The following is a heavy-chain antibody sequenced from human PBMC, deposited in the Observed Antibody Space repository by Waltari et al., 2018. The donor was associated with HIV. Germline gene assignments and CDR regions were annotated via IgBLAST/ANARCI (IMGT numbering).Heavy chain of an antibody. CDR1: GGSISSSSYY. Sequence: QLQLQESGPGLVKPSETLSLTCTVSGGSISSSSYYWGWLRQPPGKGLEWIGSIYYSGSTYYNPSLKSRVTISVDTSKNQFSLKLSSVTAADTAVYYCASTPHYYDSSGYEDYWGQGTLVTVSS. CDR3: ASTPHYYDSSGYEDY. D-gene: IGHD3-22*01. J-gene: IGHJ4*02. CDR2: IYYSGST. V-gene: IGHV4-39*01.